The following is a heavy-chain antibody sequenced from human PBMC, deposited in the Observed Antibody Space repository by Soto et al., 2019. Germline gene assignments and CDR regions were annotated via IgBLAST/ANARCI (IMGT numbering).Heavy chain of an antibody. Sequence: SETLTLTCTVSGDSISNSDYYWNWLRPSPGKGLEWIASIDYSGSTYYNPSIKSRVVISADTPKNLFSLKLRSVTAAYTALYFCATDWHYYYGFDVWGQGTTVTVSS. CDR1: GDSISNSDYY. J-gene: IGHJ6*02. CDR3: ATDWHYYYGFDV. CDR2: IDYSGST. V-gene: IGHV4-30-4*01.